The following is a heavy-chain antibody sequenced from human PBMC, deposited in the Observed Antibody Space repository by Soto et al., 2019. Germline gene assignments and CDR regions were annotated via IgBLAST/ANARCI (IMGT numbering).Heavy chain of an antibody. D-gene: IGHD6-6*01. J-gene: IGHJ4*02. CDR1: GVTFSRDF. V-gene: IGHV1-69*01. CDR3: ARSSIALRDFDY. Sequence: QVQLVQSGAEVKKPGSSVKVSCKASGVTFSRDFITWVRQAPGQGLEWMGGTDPIFGTANYAQKFRDRVTITADESTSTAYMELSSLRSEDTAVYYCARSSIALRDFDYWGQGTLVTVSS. CDR2: TDPIFGTA.